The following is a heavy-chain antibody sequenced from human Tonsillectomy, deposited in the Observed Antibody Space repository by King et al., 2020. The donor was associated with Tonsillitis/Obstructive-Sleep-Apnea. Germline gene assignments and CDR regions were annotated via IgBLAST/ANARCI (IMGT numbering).Heavy chain of an antibody. CDR3: AKGGYGGNGDYFDY. J-gene: IGHJ4*02. CDR2: IYPRDADT. V-gene: IGHV5-51*01. CDR1: GYSFTTYW. D-gene: IGHD4-23*01. Sequence: VQLVESGAELKKPGESLTISCTGFGYSFTTYWIGWVRQMPGKGLEWMGIIYPRDADTRYSPSFQGQVTISADKSNSTAYLQLSSLKASDTAVYYCAKGGYGGNGDYFDYWGQGTLVTVSS.